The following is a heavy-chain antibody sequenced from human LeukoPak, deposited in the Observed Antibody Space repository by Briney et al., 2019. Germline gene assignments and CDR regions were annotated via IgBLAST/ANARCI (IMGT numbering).Heavy chain of an antibody. V-gene: IGHV3-48*03. Sequence: GGSLRLSCAASGFTFSSYEMNWVRQAPGQGLEWLSYISSSGINIYYADSVKGRFTISRDNAKNSLYLQMNSLRAEDTAVYHCAKDFNGFDIWGHGTMVTVSS. CDR2: ISSSGINI. CDR3: AKDFNGFDI. J-gene: IGHJ3*02. CDR1: GFTFSSYE.